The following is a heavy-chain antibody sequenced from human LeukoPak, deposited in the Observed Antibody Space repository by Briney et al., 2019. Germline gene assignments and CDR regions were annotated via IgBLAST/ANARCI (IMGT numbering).Heavy chain of an antibody. CDR1: GFTFSNAW. Sequence: RPGGSLRLSCAASGFTFSNAWMSWVRQAPGKGLEWVGRIKSKTDGGTTDYAAPVKGRFTISRDDSKNTLYLQMNSLKTEDTAVYYCTTDYFHFGVAALGYYMDVWGKGTTVTVSS. CDR2: IKSKTDGGTT. J-gene: IGHJ6*03. CDR3: TTDYFHFGVAALGYYMDV. V-gene: IGHV3-15*01. D-gene: IGHD3-3*01.